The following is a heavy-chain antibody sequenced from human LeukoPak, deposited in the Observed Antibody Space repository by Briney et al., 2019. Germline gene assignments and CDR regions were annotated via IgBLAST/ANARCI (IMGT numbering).Heavy chain of an antibody. Sequence: PGGSLRLSCAAPGFTFDDYAMHWVRQAPGKGLEWVSGISWDSGNIGYVDSVKGRFTISRDNAKNSLYLQMNSLRAEDMALYYCAKDIKVGSSWYPDAFDIWGQGTMVTVSS. CDR1: GFTFDDYA. J-gene: IGHJ3*02. D-gene: IGHD6-13*01. V-gene: IGHV3-9*03. CDR3: AKDIKVGSSWYPDAFDI. CDR2: ISWDSGNI.